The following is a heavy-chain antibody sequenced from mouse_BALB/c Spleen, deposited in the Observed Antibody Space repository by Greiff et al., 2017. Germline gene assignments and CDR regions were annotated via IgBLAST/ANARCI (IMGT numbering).Heavy chain of an antibody. CDR1: GFTFSSYA. Sequence: EVQVVESGGGLVKPGGSLKLSCAASGFTFSSYAMSWVRQTPEKRLEWVASISSGGSTYYPDSVKGRFTISRDNARNILYLQMSSLRSEDTAMYYCARGGGYDWFAYWGQGTLVTVSA. CDR2: ISSGGST. CDR3: ARGGGYDWFAY. J-gene: IGHJ3*01. V-gene: IGHV5-6-5*01. D-gene: IGHD2-2*01.